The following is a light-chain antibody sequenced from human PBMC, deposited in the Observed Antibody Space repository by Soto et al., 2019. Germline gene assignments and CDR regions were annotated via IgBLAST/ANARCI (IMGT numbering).Light chain of an antibody. Sequence: EIVMTQSTSTLSGSPGASATLSCRASQSVSTNLAWYQQKPGQVPRVLIYGASTRATEIPARFSGSWSGTEFNLTIDSLQSEDFAVYYCQQYNNWPRTFGQGTKVDIK. CDR1: QSVSTN. CDR2: GAS. J-gene: IGKJ1*01. CDR3: QQYNNWPRT. V-gene: IGKV3-15*01.